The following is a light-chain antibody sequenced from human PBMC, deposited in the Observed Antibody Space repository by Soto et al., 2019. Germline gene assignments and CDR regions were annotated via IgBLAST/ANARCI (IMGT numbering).Light chain of an antibody. V-gene: IGLV7-46*01. J-gene: IGLJ3*02. Sequence: QAVVTQEPSLTVSPGGTVTLTCGSNTGAVTSGHYAHWLQQRPGQAPRTLIYDTSNKQSWTPARFSGSLLGGKAALTLSGAQPEDEADYYCLLSYSGGNWVFGGGTQLTVL. CDR2: DTS. CDR3: LLSYSGGNWV. CDR1: TGAVTSGHY.